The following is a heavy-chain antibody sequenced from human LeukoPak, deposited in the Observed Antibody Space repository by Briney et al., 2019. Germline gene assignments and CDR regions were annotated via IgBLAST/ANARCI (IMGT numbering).Heavy chain of an antibody. CDR3: ARARPQWQLNRYYLDY. J-gene: IGHJ4*02. D-gene: IGHD6-19*01. CDR2: INHSGST. V-gene: IGHV4-34*01. Sequence: SETLSLTCAVYGGSFSGYYWSWIRQPPGKGLEWIGEINHSGSTNYNPSLKSRVTISVDTSKNQFSLKLSSVTAADTAVYYCARARPQWQLNRYYLDYWGQGTLVTVSS. CDR1: GGSFSGYY.